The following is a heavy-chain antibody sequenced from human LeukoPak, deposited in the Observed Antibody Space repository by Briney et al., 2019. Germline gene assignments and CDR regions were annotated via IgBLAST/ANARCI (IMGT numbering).Heavy chain of an antibody. CDR3: ARTERLRYSPIWFDP. V-gene: IGHV5-51*01. J-gene: IGHJ5*02. Sequence: GESLKISCKGSGYSFTSYWIGWVRQMPGKGLEWMGIIYPGDSDTRYSPSFQGQVTISADKSISTAYLQWSSLKASDTAIYYCARTERLRYSPIWFDPWGQGTLVTVSS. CDR2: IYPGDSDT. CDR1: GYSFTSYW. D-gene: IGHD3-9*01.